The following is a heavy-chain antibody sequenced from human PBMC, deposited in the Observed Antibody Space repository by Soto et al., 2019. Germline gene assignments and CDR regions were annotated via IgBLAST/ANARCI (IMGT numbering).Heavy chain of an antibody. V-gene: IGHV1-2*04. Sequence: GASVKVSCKASGYTFTGYYMHWVRQAPGQGLEWMGWINPNSGGTNYAQKFQGWVTMTRDTSISAAYMELSRLRSDDTAVYYCARDYYDSSGRNWFDPWGQGPRSPSPQ. J-gene: IGHJ5*02. D-gene: IGHD3-22*01. CDR1: GYTFTGYY. CDR3: ARDYYDSSGRNWFDP. CDR2: INPNSGGT.